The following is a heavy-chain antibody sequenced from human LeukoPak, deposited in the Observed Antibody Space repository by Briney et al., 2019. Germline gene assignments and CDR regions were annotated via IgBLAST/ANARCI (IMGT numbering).Heavy chain of an antibody. CDR3: ARSMVREVILSARRANWFDP. J-gene: IGHJ5*02. CDR2: INHSGST. D-gene: IGHD3-10*01. V-gene: IGHV4-34*01. CDR1: GGSFSGYY. Sequence: SETLSLTCAVYGGSFSGYYWSWIRQPTGKGLEWIGEINHSGSTSYNPSLKSRVTISLYTSKNQFSLKLSSVTAADTAVYYCARSMVREVILSARRANWFDPWGQGTLVTVSS.